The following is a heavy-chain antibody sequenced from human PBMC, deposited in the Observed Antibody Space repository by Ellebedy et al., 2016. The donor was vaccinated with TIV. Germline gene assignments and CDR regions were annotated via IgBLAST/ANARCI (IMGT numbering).Heavy chain of an antibody. V-gene: IGHV1-8*02. Sequence: ASVKVSXXASGGTFSSYAISWVRQAPGQGLEWMGWMNPNSGNTGYAQKFQGRVTMTRNTSISTAYMELSSPRSEDTAVYYCARVISGRMYYFDYWGQGTLVTVSS. CDR1: GGTFSSYA. CDR3: ARVISGRMYYFDY. D-gene: IGHD3-10*01. CDR2: MNPNSGNT. J-gene: IGHJ4*02.